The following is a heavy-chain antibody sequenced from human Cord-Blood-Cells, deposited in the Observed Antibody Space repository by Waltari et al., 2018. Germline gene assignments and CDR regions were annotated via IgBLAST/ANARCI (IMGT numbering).Heavy chain of an antibody. J-gene: IGHJ2*01. CDR1: GFTLRSYW. V-gene: IGHV3-7*01. Sequence: EVQLVESGGGLVQPGGSLRLSCAASGFTLRSYWMSWVRQAPGKGLEWVANIKQDGSEKYYVDSVKGRFTISRDNAKNSLYLQMNSLRAEDTAVYYCARDPKTLWYFDLWGRGTLVTVSS. CDR3: ARDPKTLWYFDL. CDR2: IKQDGSEK.